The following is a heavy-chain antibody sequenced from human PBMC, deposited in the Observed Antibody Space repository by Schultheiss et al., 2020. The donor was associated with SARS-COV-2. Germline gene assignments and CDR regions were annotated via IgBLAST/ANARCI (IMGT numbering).Heavy chain of an antibody. CDR3: ARPTYGDYGWGYYYYGMDV. CDR2: ISSSSSYT. V-gene: IGHV3-21*05. D-gene: IGHD4-17*01. CDR1: GFTFSSYA. J-gene: IGHJ6*02. Sequence: GGSLRLSCAASGFTFSSYAMHWIRQAPGKGLEWVSYISSSSSYTNYADSVKGRFTISRDNAKNSLYLQMNSLRAEDTAVYYCARPTYGDYGWGYYYYGMDVWGQGTTVTVSS.